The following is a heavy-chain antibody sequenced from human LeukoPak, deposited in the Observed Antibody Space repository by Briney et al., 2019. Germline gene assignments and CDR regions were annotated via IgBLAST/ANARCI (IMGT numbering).Heavy chain of an antibody. Sequence: PGGALRLSCAVSGFSVRDNYLNWVRQTPGGGLECVSVLYSGGAAYYADSVKGRFTISRDTSKNTLSLQMNSLRAEDTALYYCARGTFSPQGSYYGHWGQGTRVTVSS. CDR3: ARGTFSPQGSYYGH. J-gene: IGHJ4*02. D-gene: IGHD3-10*01. CDR1: GFSVRDNY. V-gene: IGHV3-53*01. CDR2: LYSGGAA.